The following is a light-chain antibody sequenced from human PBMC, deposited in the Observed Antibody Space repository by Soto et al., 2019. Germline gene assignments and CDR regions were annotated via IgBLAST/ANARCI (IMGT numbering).Light chain of an antibody. CDR1: HDVSWN. V-gene: IGKV1-33*01. CDR2: SAS. J-gene: IGKJ4*01. Sequence: DIQMTQSPSSLSASVGDRVTIACQSSHDVSWNLNWYQQKQGEAPKLLIYSASNLERGVSSRFSGSGAGTEFTLTISSLQPVGVATYYCQQYSSMLSFGGGAEVDLK. CDR3: QQYSSMLS.